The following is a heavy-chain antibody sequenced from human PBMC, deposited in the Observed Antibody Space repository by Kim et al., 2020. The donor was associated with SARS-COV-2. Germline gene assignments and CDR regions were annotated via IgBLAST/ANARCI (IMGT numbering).Heavy chain of an antibody. Sequence: ASVKVSCKASGYSFMNYGFSWVRQAPAQGLEWMGRISGYDGNRNYAQKFQDRVTLTTDTSTSTAYMELRSLRSDDTAVYFCARDREPFGDSSGWFDPWGQ. V-gene: IGHV1-18*01. CDR3: ARDREPFGDSSGWFDP. J-gene: IGHJ5*02. D-gene: IGHD2-21*01. CDR1: GYSFMNYG. CDR2: ISGYDGNR.